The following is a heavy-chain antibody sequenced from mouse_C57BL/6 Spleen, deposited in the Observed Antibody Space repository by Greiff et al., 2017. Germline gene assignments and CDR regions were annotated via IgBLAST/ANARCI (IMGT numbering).Heavy chain of an antibody. D-gene: IGHD2-10*01. Sequence: VQLQQSGAELVRPGASVKLSCKASGYTFTDYYINWVKQRPGQGLEWIARIYPGSGNTYYNEKFKGKATLTAEKSSSTAYMQLSSLTSEDSAVYFCARSYYGNYPDYWGQGTTLTVSS. J-gene: IGHJ2*01. V-gene: IGHV1-76*01. CDR2: IYPGSGNT. CDR3: ARSYYGNYPDY. CDR1: GYTFTDYY.